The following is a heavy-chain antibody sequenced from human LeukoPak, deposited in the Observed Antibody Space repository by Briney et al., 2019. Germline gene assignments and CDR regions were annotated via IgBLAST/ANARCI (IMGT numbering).Heavy chain of an antibody. CDR1: GFTFSTYV. CDR3: ARNNGMDV. V-gene: IGHV3-7*03. CDR2: VNRDGSET. Sequence: GGSLRLSCAASGFTFSTYVMSWVRQAPGRGPEWVANVNRDGSETYYLDSVKGRFTISKDNAKNSLYLQMNSLRAEDTALYHCARNNGMDVWGQGTTVIVSS. J-gene: IGHJ6*02.